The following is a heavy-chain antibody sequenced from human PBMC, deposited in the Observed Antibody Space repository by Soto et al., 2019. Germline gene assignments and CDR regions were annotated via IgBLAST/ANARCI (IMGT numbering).Heavy chain of an antibody. Sequence: QVQLVQSGAEVKKPGASVKVSCKASGYTFTSYGISWVRQAPGQGLEWMGWISTYNGNTKYAQKVQGRVTMTTDTSTSTAYMELRRLRSNDTAVFLCASEMVRGGGSGYWGQGTLVTVSS. CDR2: ISTYNGNT. CDR3: ASEMVRGGGSGY. V-gene: IGHV1-18*01. J-gene: IGHJ4*02. D-gene: IGHD3-10*01. CDR1: GYTFTSYG.